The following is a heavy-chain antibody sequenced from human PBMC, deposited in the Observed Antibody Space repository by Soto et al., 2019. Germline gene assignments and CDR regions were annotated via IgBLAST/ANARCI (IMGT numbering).Heavy chain of an antibody. V-gene: IGHV4-30-4*01. CDR3: ATGLSVEATATYFQH. CDR2: IYYSGST. CDR1: GGSISSGDYY. D-gene: IGHD1-26*01. J-gene: IGHJ1*01. Sequence: SETLSLTCTVSGGSISSGDYYWSWIRQPPGKGLEWIGYIYYSGSTYYNPTLKSRITTAVDTSKNQFLLKLSSVTAADTAVYYCATGLSVEATATYFQHWGQGTLVTVSS.